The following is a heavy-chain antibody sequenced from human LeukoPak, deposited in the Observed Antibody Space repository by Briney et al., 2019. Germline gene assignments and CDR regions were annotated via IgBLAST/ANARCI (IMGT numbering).Heavy chain of an antibody. CDR1: GDSFSSSF. Sequence: SETLSLTCTVAGDSFSSSFWSWIRQHAGKGLEWVGRMYTSGVTDSNPFIKSRVTMSVDTSKNQFSLNLAPVTAADSAVYYCAREITGTRGVGYWGKGILVTVSS. CDR3: AREITGTRGVGY. V-gene: IGHV4-4*07. J-gene: IGHJ4*02. D-gene: IGHD1-7*01. CDR2: MYTSGVT.